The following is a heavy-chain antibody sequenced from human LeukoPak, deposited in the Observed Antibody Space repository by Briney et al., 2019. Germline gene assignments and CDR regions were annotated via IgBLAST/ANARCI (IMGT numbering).Heavy chain of an antibody. V-gene: IGHV3-23*01. J-gene: IGHJ4*02. CDR1: GFTFNNYA. CDR2: ISSSDVNT. D-gene: IGHD3-10*01. Sequence: GGSRRLSCAASGFTFNNYAMNWVRQAPGKGLEWISSISSSDVNTYYADSVKGWFTISRDNSENTLYLQMNSLRVEDTAVYYCAKSYTYGWASYYNHYDYWGQGTLVTVSS. CDR3: AKSYTYGWASYYNHYDY.